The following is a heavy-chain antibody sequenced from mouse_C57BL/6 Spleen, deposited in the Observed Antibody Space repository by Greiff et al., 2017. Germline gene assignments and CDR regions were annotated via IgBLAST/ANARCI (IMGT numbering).Heavy chain of an antibody. V-gene: IGHV1-82*01. CDR2: IYPGDGDT. CDR1: GYAFSSSW. J-gene: IGHJ4*01. D-gene: IGHD1-1*01. CDR3: ARFSSSYAMDY. Sequence: QVQLQQSGPELVKPGASVKISCKASGYAFSSSWMNWVKQRPGKGLEWIGRIYPGDGDTNYNGKFKGKATLTADKSSSTAYMQLSSLTSEGSAVYFCARFSSSYAMDYWGQGTSVTVSS.